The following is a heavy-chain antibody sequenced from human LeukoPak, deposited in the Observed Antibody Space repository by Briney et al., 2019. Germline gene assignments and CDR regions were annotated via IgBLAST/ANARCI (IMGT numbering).Heavy chain of an antibody. J-gene: IGHJ3*02. CDR1: GFTFSSYS. D-gene: IGHD3-3*01. Sequence: GGSLRLSCAASGFTFSSYSMNWVRQAPGKGLEWVSYISSSSSTIYYADSVKGRFTISRDNAKNSLYLQMNSLRAEDTAVYYCAKYLFGGSGYPDNAFDIWGQGTMVTVSS. CDR2: ISSSSSTI. CDR3: AKYLFGGSGYPDNAFDI. V-gene: IGHV3-48*01.